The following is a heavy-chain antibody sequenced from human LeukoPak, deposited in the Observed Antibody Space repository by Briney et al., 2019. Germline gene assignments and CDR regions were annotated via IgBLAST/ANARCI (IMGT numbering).Heavy chain of an antibody. CDR2: ISGYNGDS. Sequence: ASVKVSCKTSGYTFVNYAVTWVRQAPGQGLEWMGWISGYNGDSKYAQSLQGRVTMTKDTSTSTAYMELRSLRSDDTAVYYCAHPTRPIGGCSGGSCYQDYGMDVWGQGTTVTVSS. D-gene: IGHD2-15*01. J-gene: IGHJ6*02. CDR3: AHPTRPIGGCSGGSCYQDYGMDV. CDR1: GYTFVNYA. V-gene: IGHV1-18*01.